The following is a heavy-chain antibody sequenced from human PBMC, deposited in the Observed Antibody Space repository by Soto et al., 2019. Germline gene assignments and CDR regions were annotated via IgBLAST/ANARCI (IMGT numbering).Heavy chain of an antibody. CDR3: ARTIFP. Sequence: SETLSLTCTVSGGSISSYYWSWIRQPPGKALEWIGHTYHSGNPYYNPSLKSRVIISVDRSKNQFSLKLSSVTAADTAVYYCARTIFPWGQGTLVTVSS. D-gene: IGHD1-7*01. CDR1: GGSISSYY. V-gene: IGHV4-59*06. CDR2: TYHSGNP. J-gene: IGHJ5*02.